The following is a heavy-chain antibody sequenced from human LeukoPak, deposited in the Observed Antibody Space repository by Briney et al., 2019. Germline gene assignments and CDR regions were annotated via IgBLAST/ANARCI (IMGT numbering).Heavy chain of an antibody. CDR2: IIPIFGTA. D-gene: IGHD3-10*01. J-gene: IGHJ6*02. CDR1: GGTFSSYA. Sequence: EASVNVSCKASGGTFSSYAISWVRQAPGQGLEWMGGIIPIFGTANYAQKFQGRVTITADESTSTAYMELSSLRSEDTAVYYCARDLVAWYGDYYYYYGMDVWGQGTTVTVSS. V-gene: IGHV1-69*13. CDR3: ARDLVAWYGDYYYYYGMDV.